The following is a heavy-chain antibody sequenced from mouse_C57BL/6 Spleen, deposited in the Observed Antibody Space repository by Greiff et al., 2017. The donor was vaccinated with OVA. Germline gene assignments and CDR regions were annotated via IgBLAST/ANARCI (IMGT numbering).Heavy chain of an antibody. CDR3: AKRRAYRYSLDY. CDR1: GYTFTSYW. Sequence: QVQLQQPGAELVKPGASVKISCKASGYTFTSYWMNWVKQRPGQGLEWIGGIYPGSGSTNYNEKFKSKATLTVDKSSSTAYMQLSSLTSADSAVCNCAKRRAYRYSLDYWGQGTTLTVSS. V-gene: IGHV1-55*01. J-gene: IGHJ2*01. CDR2: IYPGSGST. D-gene: IGHD1-2*01.